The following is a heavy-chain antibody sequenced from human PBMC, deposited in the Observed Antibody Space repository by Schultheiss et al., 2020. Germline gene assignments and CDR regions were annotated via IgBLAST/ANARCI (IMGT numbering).Heavy chain of an antibody. CDR1: GFTVSSNY. D-gene: IGHD6-19*01. J-gene: IGHJ4*03. CDR3: ARDIAVAGYFDY. Sequence: GESLKISCAASGFTVSSNYMSWVRQAPGKGLEWVSVIYSCGSTYYADSVKGRFTISRDNSKNKLYLQMNSLRAEDTAVYYCARDIAVAGYFDYWGRGTLVTVSS. V-gene: IGHV3-66*03. CDR2: IYSCGST.